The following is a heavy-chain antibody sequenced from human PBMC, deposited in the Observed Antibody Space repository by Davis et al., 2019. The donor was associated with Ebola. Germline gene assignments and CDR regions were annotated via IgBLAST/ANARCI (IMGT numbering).Heavy chain of an antibody. D-gene: IGHD5-24*01. V-gene: IGHV4-39*01. CDR2: IYYSGST. CDR1: GGSISSSSYY. CDR3: AREEMALYYFDY. J-gene: IGHJ4*02. Sequence: PSETLSLTCTVSGGSISSSSYYWGWIRQPPGKGLEWIGSIYYSGSTYYNPSLKSRVTISVDTSKNQSSLKLSSVTAADTAVYYCAREEMALYYFDYWGQGTLVTVSS.